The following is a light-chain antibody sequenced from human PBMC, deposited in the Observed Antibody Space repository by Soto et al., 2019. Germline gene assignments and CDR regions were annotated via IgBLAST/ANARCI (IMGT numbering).Light chain of an antibody. Sequence: DIQMTQSPYSLSASVGERVTITCWASQGISNYLACYQQKPGKVPKLLIYAASTLQSGVPSRFSGSGSGTDFTLTISSLQPEDVAPYYCQKYNSAPWTFGQGTKVEIK. J-gene: IGKJ1*01. CDR2: AAS. V-gene: IGKV1-27*01. CDR1: QGISNY. CDR3: QKYNSAPWT.